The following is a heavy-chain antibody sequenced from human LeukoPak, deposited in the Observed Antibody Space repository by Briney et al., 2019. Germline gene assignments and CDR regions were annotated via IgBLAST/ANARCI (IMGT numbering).Heavy chain of an antibody. J-gene: IGHJ4*02. CDR1: GFSVSSNY. D-gene: IGHD6-13*01. Sequence: GGSLTLSCVASGFSVSSNYMIWVRQAPGKGLEWVSFIYSGGSKYYADSVKGRFTISIDNSKNTLYLQMSSLKVEDTAIYFCAKIAAAYFDYWGQGALVTVSS. CDR2: IYSGGSK. CDR3: AKIAAAYFDY. V-gene: IGHV3-53*01.